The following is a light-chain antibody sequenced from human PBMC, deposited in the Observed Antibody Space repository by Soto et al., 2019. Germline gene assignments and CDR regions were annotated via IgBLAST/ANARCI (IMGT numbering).Light chain of an antibody. CDR1: SSDVGGYNY. V-gene: IGLV2-8*01. Sequence: QSSLTQPPSASGPPGQSVTISCTGTSSDVGGYNYVSWYQQHPGKAPKLMIYEVSKRPSGVPDRFSGSKSGNTASLTVSGLQAEDEAAYYCSSYAGSNNVIFGGGTKLTVL. CDR2: EVS. CDR3: SSYAGSNNVI. J-gene: IGLJ2*01.